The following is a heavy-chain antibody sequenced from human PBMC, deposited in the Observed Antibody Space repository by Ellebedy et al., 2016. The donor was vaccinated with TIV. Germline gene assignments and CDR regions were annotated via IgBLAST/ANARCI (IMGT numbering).Heavy chain of an antibody. CDR2: IYYSGST. CDR1: GFTFSDSY. CDR3: ARGYSSTWYYFDY. D-gene: IGHD6-13*01. V-gene: IGHV4-59*01. Sequence: MPGGPLRLSCSASGFTFSDSYISWFRQPPGKGLEWIGYIYYSGSTNYHPSLKSRVTISVDTSKNQFSLKLNSVTTADTALYYCARGYSSTWYYFDYWGQGTLVTVSS. J-gene: IGHJ4*02.